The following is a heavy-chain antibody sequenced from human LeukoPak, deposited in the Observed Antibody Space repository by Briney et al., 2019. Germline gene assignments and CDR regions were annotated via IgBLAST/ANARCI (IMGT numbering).Heavy chain of an antibody. CDR1: GFTFSDYY. D-gene: IGHD3-10*01. CDR2: ISSSGSTI. V-gene: IGHV3-11*01. J-gene: IGHJ4*02. Sequence: GGSLRLSCAASGFTFSDYYMSWIRQAPGKGLEWVSYISSSGSTIYYADSVKGRFTISRDNAKNSLYLQMNSLRAEDTAVYYCARDKVLLWFGESLFDYWGQGTLVTVSS. CDR3: ARDKVLLWFGESLFDY.